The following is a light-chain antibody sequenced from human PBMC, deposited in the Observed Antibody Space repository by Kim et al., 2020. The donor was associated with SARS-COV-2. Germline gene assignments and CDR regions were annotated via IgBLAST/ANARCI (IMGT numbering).Light chain of an antibody. CDR2: DNN. CDR1: SANIGNNY. V-gene: IGLV1-51*01. J-gene: IGLJ1*01. CDR3: GTWDSSLSAYV. Sequence: QKVTITCSGSSANIGNNYVSWYQQLPGTAPKLLIYDNNKRPSGIPDRFSGSKSGTSATRGITGLQTGDEADYYCGTWDSSLSAYVFGTGTKVTVL.